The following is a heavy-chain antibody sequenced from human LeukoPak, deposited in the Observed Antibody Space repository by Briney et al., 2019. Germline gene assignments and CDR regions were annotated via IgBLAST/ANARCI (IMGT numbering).Heavy chain of an antibody. Sequence: SETLSLTCAVYGGSFSGYYWSWIRQPPGKGLEGIGEINHSGSTNYNPSLKSRVTISVDTSKNQFSLKLSSVTAADTAVYYCARVVAGLLWFGEFLKGGWFDPWGQGTLVTVSS. D-gene: IGHD3-10*01. CDR1: GGSFSGYY. CDR3: ARVVAGLLWFGEFLKGGWFDP. V-gene: IGHV4-34*01. J-gene: IGHJ5*02. CDR2: INHSGST.